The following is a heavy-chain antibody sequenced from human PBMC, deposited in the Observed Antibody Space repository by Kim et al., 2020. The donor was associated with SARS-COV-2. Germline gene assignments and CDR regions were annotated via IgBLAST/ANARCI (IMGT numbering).Heavy chain of an antibody. Sequence: GGSLRLSCAASGFTFSSYAMHWVRQAPGKGLEWVAVISYDGSNKYYADSVKGRFTISRDNSKNTLYLQMNSLRAEDTAVYYCASPNYYGSGRSLPWGQGTLVTVSS. D-gene: IGHD3-10*01. J-gene: IGHJ5*02. CDR2: ISYDGSNK. CDR1: GFTFSSYA. V-gene: IGHV3-30*04. CDR3: ASPNYYGSGRSLP.